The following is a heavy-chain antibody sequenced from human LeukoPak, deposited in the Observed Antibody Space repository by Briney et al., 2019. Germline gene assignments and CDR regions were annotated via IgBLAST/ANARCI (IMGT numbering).Heavy chain of an antibody. CDR1: GGTFSSYA. CDR2: IIPIFGTA. J-gene: IGHJ6*04. D-gene: IGHD4-17*01. CDR3: AIAWTTAASYYYGMDV. Sequence: ASVKVSCKASGGTFSSYAISWVRQAPGQGLEWMGGIIPIFGTANYAQKFQGRVTITADESTSTAYMELSSLRSGDTAVYYCAIAWTTAASYYYGMDVWGKGTTVTVSS. V-gene: IGHV1-69*13.